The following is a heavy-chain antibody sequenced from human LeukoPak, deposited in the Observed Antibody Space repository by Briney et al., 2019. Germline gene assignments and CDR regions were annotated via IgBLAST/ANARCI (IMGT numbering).Heavy chain of an antibody. CDR2: IYYSGST. Sequence: SETLSLTCTVSGGSISSYYWSWIRQPPGKGLEWIGYIYYSGSTNYNPSLKSRVTISVDTSKNQFSLKLSSVTAADTAVYYCARGPTMNYYYYGMDVWGQGTTVTVS. CDR1: GGSISSYY. CDR3: ARGPTMNYYYYGMDV. D-gene: IGHD3-22*01. V-gene: IGHV4-59*01. J-gene: IGHJ6*02.